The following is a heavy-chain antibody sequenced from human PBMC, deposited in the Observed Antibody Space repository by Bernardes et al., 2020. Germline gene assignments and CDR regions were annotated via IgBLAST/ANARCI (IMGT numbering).Heavy chain of an antibody. V-gene: IGHV1-18*01. CDR1: GFTFSGYG. Sequence: ASVKVSCKASGFTFSGYGITWVRQAPGQGLEWIGWISVYDGDTKYGQMFQDKVTMTTDTSTSTAYLEVRGLRSDDTAVYFCARTPVAQPERNWFQPWGQGTLVTVS. CDR2: ISVYDGDT. J-gene: IGHJ5*02. CDR3: ARTPVAQPERNWFQP. D-gene: IGHD2-2*01.